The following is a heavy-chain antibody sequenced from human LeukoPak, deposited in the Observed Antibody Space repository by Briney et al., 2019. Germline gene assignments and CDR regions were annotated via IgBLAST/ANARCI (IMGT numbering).Heavy chain of an antibody. CDR1: GFTFSSYS. D-gene: IGHD1-1*01. CDR2: IKSRSNGGTT. J-gene: IGHJ4*02. Sequence: GGSLRLSCAASGFTFSSYSMNWVRQAPGKGLEWLGRIKSRSNGGTTDYAAPVKGRFTISRDDSKNTLYLQMNSLKTEDTAVYYCTTDLAERFRTEIDYWGQGTLVTVSS. V-gene: IGHV3-15*01. CDR3: TTDLAERFRTEIDY.